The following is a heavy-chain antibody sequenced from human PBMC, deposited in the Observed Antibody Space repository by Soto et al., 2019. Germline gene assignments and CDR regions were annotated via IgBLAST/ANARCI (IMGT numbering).Heavy chain of an antibody. D-gene: IGHD6-25*01. CDR3: ASLSAPVDY. Sequence: RLSCTSSTFTFSGYWMHWVRQTPGKGLVWLSEINTDATITDYADSVKGRFSISRDSAKNTLYLRLSSLTTEDTAVYYCASLSAPVDYWGRGTLVTVSS. V-gene: IGHV3-74*01. J-gene: IGHJ4*02. CDR2: INTDATIT. CDR1: TFTFSGYW.